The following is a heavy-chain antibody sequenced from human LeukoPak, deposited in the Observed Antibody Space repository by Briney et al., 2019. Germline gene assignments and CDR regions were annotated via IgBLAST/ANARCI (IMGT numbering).Heavy chain of an antibody. CDR2: IYYSGST. V-gene: IGHV4-59*01. J-gene: IGHJ4*02. Sequence: SETLSLTCTVSGGSISSYYWSWIRQPPGKGLEWIGYIYYSGSTNYNPSLKSRVTISVDTSKNQFSLNLNSVTAADTAVYYCARTEYFFDHWGQGTLVTVSP. D-gene: IGHD3-10*01. CDR3: ARTEYFFDH. CDR1: GGSISSYY.